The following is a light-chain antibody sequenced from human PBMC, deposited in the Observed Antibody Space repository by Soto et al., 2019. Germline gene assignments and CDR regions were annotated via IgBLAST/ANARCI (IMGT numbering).Light chain of an antibody. V-gene: IGKV3-11*01. J-gene: IGKJ1*01. CDR1: QSVGSY. Sequence: EIVLTQSPATLSLSPGERATLSCRASQSVGSYFAWYQQSPGQAPRLLIYDASTRAAGIPARFRGSGSGTDFTLTISSLEPEDFAVYYCHQRSNWPRTFGQGTKVEI. CDR3: HQRSNWPRT. CDR2: DAS.